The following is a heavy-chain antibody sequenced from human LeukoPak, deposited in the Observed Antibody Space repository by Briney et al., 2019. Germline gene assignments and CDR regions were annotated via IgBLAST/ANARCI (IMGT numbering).Heavy chain of an antibody. V-gene: IGHV3-49*05. CDR2: IRSKAYGGTA. Sequence: KPGRSLRLSCTASGFTFGDHSVSWFRQAPGKGLEWVGFIRSKAYGGTAEYAASVKGRFTISRDDSKSVAYLQMDSLKTEDTAVYYCTREIRHFDWFQADYWGQGTLVTVSS. CDR3: TREIRHFDWFQADY. J-gene: IGHJ4*02. D-gene: IGHD3-9*01. CDR1: GFTFGDHS.